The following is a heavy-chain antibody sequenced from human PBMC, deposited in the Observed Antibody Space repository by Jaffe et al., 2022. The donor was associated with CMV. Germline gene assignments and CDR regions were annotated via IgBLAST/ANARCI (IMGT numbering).Heavy chain of an antibody. CDR3: AKDGEVTMVRGVYGPFDY. CDR1: GFTFSSYA. Sequence: EVQLVESGGGLVQPGGSLRLSCAASGFTFSSYAMSWVRQAPGKGLEWVSAISGSGGSTYYADSVKGRFTISRDNSKNTLYLQMNSLRAEDTAVYYCAKDGEVTMVRGVYGPFDYWGQGTLVTVSS. J-gene: IGHJ4*02. V-gene: IGHV3-23*04. CDR2: ISGSGGST. D-gene: IGHD3-10*01.